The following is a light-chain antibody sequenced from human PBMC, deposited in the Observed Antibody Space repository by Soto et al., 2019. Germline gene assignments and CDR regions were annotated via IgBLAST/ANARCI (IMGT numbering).Light chain of an antibody. Sequence: EIVLTQSPGTLSLSPGERATLSCRASQSVSSSYLAWYQQKPGQAPSLLIYGASSRATGIPDRFSGSASGTDITLTISRLEPEDFAVYFCQQYGNSPYTFGQGTKLEIK. CDR3: QQYGNSPYT. V-gene: IGKV3-20*01. CDR2: GAS. CDR1: QSVSSSY. J-gene: IGKJ2*01.